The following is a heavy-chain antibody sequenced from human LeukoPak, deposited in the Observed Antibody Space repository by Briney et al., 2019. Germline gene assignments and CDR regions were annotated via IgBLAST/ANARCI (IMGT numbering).Heavy chain of an antibody. Sequence: PGGSLRLSCAASGFTFSSYAMGWVRQAPGKGLEWDSAITASGGNTYYADSVKGRFTISRDNSKNTLYLQVNSLRAEDTAVYYCAKGNGYSYGRYYFDYWGQGTLFTVSS. CDR1: GFTFSSYA. CDR2: ITASGGNT. V-gene: IGHV3-23*01. J-gene: IGHJ4*02. CDR3: AKGNGYSYGRYYFDY. D-gene: IGHD5-18*01.